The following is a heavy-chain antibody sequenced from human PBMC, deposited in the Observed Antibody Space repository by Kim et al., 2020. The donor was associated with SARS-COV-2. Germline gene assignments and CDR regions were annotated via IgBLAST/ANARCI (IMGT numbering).Heavy chain of an antibody. V-gene: IGHV1-18*01. CDR3: ARAPDYTNYAWFAP. CDR1: GYTFTDYG. J-gene: IGHJ5*02. CDR2: TSPSNRKT. D-gene: IGHD4-4*01. Sequence: ASVKVSCEASGYTFTDYGVLWVRQAPGQGLEWMGWTSPSNRKTNYAQKLQGRVTMTADTSTRTAYMELRSLRIDDTAVYYCARAPDYTNYAWFAPWGQGT.